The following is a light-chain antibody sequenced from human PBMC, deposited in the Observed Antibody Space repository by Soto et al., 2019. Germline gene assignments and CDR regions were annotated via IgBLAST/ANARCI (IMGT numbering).Light chain of an antibody. CDR1: QTVRNNY. V-gene: IGKV3-20*01. CDR2: DAS. Sequence: EFVLTQSPGTLSLSPGERGTLSCRASQTVRNNYLAWYQQKPGQAXRLLIYDASTRATGVPDRFSGSGSGPEYTLTITRLEPEDFAVYSCQQYGFSPISFGQGTRLEIK. CDR3: QQYGFSPIS. J-gene: IGKJ5*01.